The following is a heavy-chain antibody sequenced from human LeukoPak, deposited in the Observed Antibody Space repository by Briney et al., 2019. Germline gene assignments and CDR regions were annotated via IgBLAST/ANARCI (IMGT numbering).Heavy chain of an antibody. CDR3: ASPLYYDILTGYSSGDY. J-gene: IGHJ4*02. CDR2: IYSGGST. Sequence: GGSLRLSCAASGFTVSSNYMSWVRQAPGKGLEWVSVIYSGGSTYYADSVKGRFTISRDNSKNTLYLQMNGLRAEDTAVYYCASPLYYDILTGYSSGDYWGQGTLVTVSS. CDR1: GFTVSSNY. V-gene: IGHV3-66*01. D-gene: IGHD3-9*01.